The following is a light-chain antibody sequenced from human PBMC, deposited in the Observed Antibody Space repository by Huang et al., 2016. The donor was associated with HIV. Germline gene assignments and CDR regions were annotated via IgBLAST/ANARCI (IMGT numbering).Light chain of an antibody. V-gene: IGKV3-15*01. J-gene: IGKJ1*01. CDR1: QSVSSN. CDR2: DAS. Sequence: GERATLSCRASQSVSSNLAWYQQKRGQAPRLLIYDASTRATGIPARFSGRGSGTDFTLTISSLQSEDFAVYYCQQYNNWPPGAFGQGTKVESK. CDR3: QQYNNWPPGA.